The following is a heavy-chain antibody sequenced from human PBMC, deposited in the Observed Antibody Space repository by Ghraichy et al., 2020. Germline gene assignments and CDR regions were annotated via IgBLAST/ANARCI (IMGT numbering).Heavy chain of an antibody. V-gene: IGHV3-23*01. CDR2: ISGSGRT. Sequence: GGSLRLSCVASGFTFSSHAMGWVRQVPGRGLEWVSGISGSGRTYYADSVKGRFTISRDNSKDTLYLQMNSLRAEDTAVYFCARGRGVSRYYYYHGMDVWGQGTTVTVSS. CDR3: ARGRGVSRYYYYHGMDV. J-gene: IGHJ6*02. D-gene: IGHD3-16*01. CDR1: GFTFSSHA.